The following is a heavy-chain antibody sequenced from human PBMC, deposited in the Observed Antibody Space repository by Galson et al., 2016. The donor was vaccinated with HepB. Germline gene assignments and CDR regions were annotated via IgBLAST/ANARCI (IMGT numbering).Heavy chain of an antibody. J-gene: IGHJ4*02. CDR1: GYTFTTSG. CDR3: ARDKGTGYYFDY. V-gene: IGHV1-2*04. CDR2: INPNSGGT. Sequence: SVKVSCKASGYTFTTSGISWVRQAPGQGLEWMGWINPNSGGTNYAQKFQGWVTMTRDTSISTAYMELSRLRSDDTAVYYCARDKGTGYYFDYWGQGTLVTVSS.